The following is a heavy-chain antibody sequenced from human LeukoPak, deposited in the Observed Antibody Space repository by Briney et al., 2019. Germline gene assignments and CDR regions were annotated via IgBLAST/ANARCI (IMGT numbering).Heavy chain of an antibody. Sequence: PGGSLRLSCAASGFTVSSNYMSWVRQAPGKGLEWVSYISSSGSTIYYADSVKGRFTISRDNAKNSLYLQMNSLRAEDTAVYYCARNRNDYGDYVHDYWGQGTLLTVSS. CDR2: ISSSGSTI. CDR3: ARNRNDYGDYVHDY. CDR1: GFTVSSNY. J-gene: IGHJ4*02. V-gene: IGHV3-11*04. D-gene: IGHD4-17*01.